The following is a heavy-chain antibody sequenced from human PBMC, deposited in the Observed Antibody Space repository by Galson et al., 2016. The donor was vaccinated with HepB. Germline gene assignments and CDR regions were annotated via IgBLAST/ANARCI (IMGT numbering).Heavy chain of an antibody. CDR2: INPSGGST. J-gene: IGHJ4*02. CDR3: AYDYGDYNFDY. CDR1: GYAFASYN. D-gene: IGHD4-17*01. Sequence: SCKASGYAFASYNMHWVRQAPGQGLEWMGIINPSGGSTNYAQKFQGRVTMTRDTSTSTVYMELSSLRSEDTAVYYCAYDYGDYNFDYWGQGTLVIVS. V-gene: IGHV1-46*01.